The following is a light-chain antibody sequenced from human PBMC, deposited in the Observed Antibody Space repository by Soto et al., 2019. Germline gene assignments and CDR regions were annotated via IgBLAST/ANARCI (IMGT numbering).Light chain of an antibody. CDR1: QDITNY. Sequence: DLQMTQSPSSLSASVGDRVTITCQASQDITNYLNWYQQKAGKAPKLLIYDASNLETGVPSRFSGSASGTDFTFTITSLQPDDIATYFCQQYDNLPYTFGQGTKLEIK. CDR3: QQYDNLPYT. J-gene: IGKJ2*01. V-gene: IGKV1-33*01. CDR2: DAS.